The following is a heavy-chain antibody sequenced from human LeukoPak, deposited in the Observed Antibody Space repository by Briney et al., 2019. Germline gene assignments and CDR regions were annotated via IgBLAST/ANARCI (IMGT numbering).Heavy chain of an antibody. CDR3: AKHAGSYYYYSMDV. J-gene: IGHJ6*02. Sequence: GGSLRLSCAASGFTFSNYAMTWVRQAPGKGLAWVSGMSSGTGSTYYADSVKGRFTISRDNSKNTLYLQMNSLRAEDTAVYYCAKHAGSYYYYSMDVWGQGTTVTVSS. D-gene: IGHD3-10*01. V-gene: IGHV3-23*01. CDR2: MSSGTGST. CDR1: GFTFSNYA.